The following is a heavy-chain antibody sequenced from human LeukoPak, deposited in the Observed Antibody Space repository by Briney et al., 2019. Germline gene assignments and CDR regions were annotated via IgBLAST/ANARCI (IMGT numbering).Heavy chain of an antibody. CDR2: ITPDGRST. CDR1: GFTFSTYW. V-gene: IGHV3-74*01. Sequence: PGGSLRLSCADSGFTFSTYWMHWVRQAPGKGLVWVSRITPDGRSTNYADSVKGRFTISRDNAKNTLYLQMNSLRAEDTAVYYCAKGARMVRGVTYEGVDYWGQGTLVTVSS. D-gene: IGHD3-10*01. J-gene: IGHJ4*02. CDR3: AKGARMVRGVTYEGVDY.